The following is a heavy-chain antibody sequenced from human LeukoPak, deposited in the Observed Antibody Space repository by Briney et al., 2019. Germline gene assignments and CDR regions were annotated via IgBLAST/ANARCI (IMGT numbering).Heavy chain of an antibody. CDR1: GYTFTSYY. D-gene: IGHD3-22*01. CDR3: ARGLNDYYDGSGKDY. Sequence: ASVKVSCKASGYTFTSYYMHWVRQAPGQGLEWMGIINPSGGSTSYAQKFQGRVTMTRDTSTSTVYMELSSLRSEDTAVYYCARGLNDYYDGSGKDYWGQGTLVTVSS. J-gene: IGHJ4*02. V-gene: IGHV1-46*01. CDR2: INPSGGST.